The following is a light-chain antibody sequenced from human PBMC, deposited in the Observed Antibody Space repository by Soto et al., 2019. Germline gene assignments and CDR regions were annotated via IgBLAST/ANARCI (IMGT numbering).Light chain of an antibody. CDR3: QQRSTWPPFS. CDR2: DAS. CDR1: QSIGSY. V-gene: IGKV3-11*01. Sequence: EIVLTQSPATLSLSLGERATLSCRASQSIGSYLAWYQHKLGQPPRLXXYDASNRATGIPVRFSGSGSGTDFTLTISSLEPEDFVVYYGQQRSTWPPFSFGPGTKVDIK. J-gene: IGKJ3*01.